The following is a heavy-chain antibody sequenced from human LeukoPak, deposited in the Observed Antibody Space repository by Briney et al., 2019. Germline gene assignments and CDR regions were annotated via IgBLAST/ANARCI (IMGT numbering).Heavy chain of an antibody. D-gene: IGHD1-26*01. CDR1: GGSISSYY. V-gene: IGHV4-59*08. J-gene: IGHJ4*02. Sequence: SETLSLTCTVSGGSISSYYWSWIRQPPGKGLQWIGYIYYSGSTNYNPSLKSRVTISVDTSKNQFSLKLSSVTAADTAVYYCARQPLEGLWELLGHFDYWGQGTLVTVSS. CDR2: IYYSGST. CDR3: ARQPLEGLWELLGHFDY.